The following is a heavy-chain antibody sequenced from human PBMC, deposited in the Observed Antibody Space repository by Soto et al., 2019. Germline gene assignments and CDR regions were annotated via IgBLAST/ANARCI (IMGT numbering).Heavy chain of an antibody. Sequence: PWETLSLTCTVSGGSIRVQSYYWTWIRQTPGKGLEWFGSSYYSGTSYFNPALKGRVTISVDTSTNQFSLRLTSVTAADTAVYYCTRRYNWNDYYFDPWGQGTLVTVSS. J-gene: IGHJ5*02. CDR3: TRRYNWNDYYFDP. CDR2: SYYSGTS. D-gene: IGHD1-20*01. V-gene: IGHV4-39*01. CDR1: GGSIRVQSYY.